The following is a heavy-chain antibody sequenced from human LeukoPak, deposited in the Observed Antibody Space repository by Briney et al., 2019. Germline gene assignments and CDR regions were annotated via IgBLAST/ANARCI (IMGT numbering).Heavy chain of an antibody. Sequence: PGGSLRLSCAASGFTFSNAWMSWVRQAPGKGLEGISYISGGGDNIQYADSVKGRFTISRDNAENSLYLQMNSLRAEDTAVYYCARDPSYGTSLYYYMDVWGKGTTVTISS. J-gene: IGHJ6*03. V-gene: IGHV3-48*01. D-gene: IGHD2-8*01. CDR2: ISGGGDNI. CDR3: ARDPSYGTSLYYYMDV. CDR1: GFTFSNAW.